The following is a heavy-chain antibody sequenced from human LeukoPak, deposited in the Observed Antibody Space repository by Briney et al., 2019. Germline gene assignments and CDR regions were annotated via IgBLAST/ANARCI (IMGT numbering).Heavy chain of an antibody. CDR2: ISGSGGST. CDR3: ARDLVPAAINRGDY. Sequence: GGSLRLSCAASGSTFSSYAMSWVRQAPGKGLEWVSAISGSGGSTYYADSVKGRFTISRDNSKNTLYLQMNSLRAEDTAVYYCARDLVPAAINRGDYWGQGTLVTVSS. D-gene: IGHD2-2*01. CDR1: GSTFSSYA. V-gene: IGHV3-23*01. J-gene: IGHJ4*02.